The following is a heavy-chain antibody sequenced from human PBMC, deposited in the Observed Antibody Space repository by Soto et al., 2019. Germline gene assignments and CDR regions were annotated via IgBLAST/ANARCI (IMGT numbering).Heavy chain of an antibody. V-gene: IGHV1-69*06. CDR1: GGTFSSYA. Sequence: QVQLVQSGAEVKKPGSSVKVSCKASGGTFSSYAISWVRQAPGLGLEWMGGIIPIFGTANYAQKFQGRVTITADKSTSTAYMELSSLRSEDTAVYYCARGCSGGSCYSPFYGMDVWGQGTTVTVSS. D-gene: IGHD2-15*01. J-gene: IGHJ6*02. CDR2: IIPIFGTA. CDR3: ARGCSGGSCYSPFYGMDV.